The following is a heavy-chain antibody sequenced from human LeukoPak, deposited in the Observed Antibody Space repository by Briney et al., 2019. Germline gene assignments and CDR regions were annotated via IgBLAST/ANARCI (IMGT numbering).Heavy chain of an antibody. J-gene: IGHJ4*02. Sequence: SETLSLTCTVSGYSIGSGYFWGWIRQPPGKGLGWIGTIYYSGRTYYNPSLKSRVTISVDTSKNQFSLKLSSVTAADTAVYYCARDGYYYDSSGYNLDYWGQGTLVTVSS. CDR2: IYYSGRT. CDR1: GYSIGSGYF. CDR3: ARDGYYYDSSGYNLDY. V-gene: IGHV4-38-2*02. D-gene: IGHD3-22*01.